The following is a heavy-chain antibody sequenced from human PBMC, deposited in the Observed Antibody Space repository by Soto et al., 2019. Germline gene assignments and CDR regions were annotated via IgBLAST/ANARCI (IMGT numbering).Heavy chain of an antibody. CDR1: GGSLSSAAYY. D-gene: IGHD5-18*01. CDR3: AREYTYGSNFFDC. J-gene: IGHJ4*02. Sequence: QVQLQESGPGLVKPSQTLSLTCTVSGGSLSSAAYYWSWIRQHPGKGLEWIGYISHSGSTYYTPSPKSRVIISADTSKNQFSLNLTSVTAADTAVYYCAREYTYGSNFFDCWGQGAVVTVSS. V-gene: IGHV4-31*03. CDR2: ISHSGST.